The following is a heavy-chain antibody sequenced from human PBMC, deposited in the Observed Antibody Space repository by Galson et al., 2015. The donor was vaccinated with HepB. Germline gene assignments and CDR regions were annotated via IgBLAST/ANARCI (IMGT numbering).Heavy chain of an antibody. V-gene: IGHV3-30*03. D-gene: IGHD3-10*01. J-gene: IGHJ6*02. CDR3: ARDKNDTWFGKYHFLGIDV. CDR2: ITCHGDNK. Sequence: SLRLSCAASGFRFSGRSMHWVRQAPGKGPEWVAVITCHGDNKYYSDSTTGRFTISRDNSGNTLFLQIDSLRPDDTAVYYCARDKNDTWFGKYHFLGIDVWGQGATVIVSS. CDR1: GFRFSGRS.